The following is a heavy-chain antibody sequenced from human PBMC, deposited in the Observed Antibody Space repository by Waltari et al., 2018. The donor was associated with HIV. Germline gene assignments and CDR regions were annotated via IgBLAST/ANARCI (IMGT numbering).Heavy chain of an antibody. CDR2: ISSSSSYI. V-gene: IGHV3-21*01. Sequence: EVQLVASGGGLVRHGGSLRLSCAASGLPFSSYRMNWVGHAPGRRLEWGTSISSSSSYIYYADSVKGRFTISRDNAKNSLYLQMNSLRAEDTAVYYCARDFWGGYYYGMDVWGQGTTVTVSS. CDR3: ARDFWGGYYYGMDV. D-gene: IGHD3-16*01. J-gene: IGHJ6*02. CDR1: GLPFSSYR.